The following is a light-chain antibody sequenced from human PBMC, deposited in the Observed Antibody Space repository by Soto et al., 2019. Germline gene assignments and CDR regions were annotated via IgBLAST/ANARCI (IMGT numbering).Light chain of an antibody. J-gene: IGKJ1*01. CDR1: QSISSW. CDR2: KAS. V-gene: IGKV1-5*03. Sequence: DIQMTQSPSTLSASVGDRVTITCRASQSISSWLAWYQQKPGKAPMLLIYKASSLESGVPSRFSGSGSGTEFTLTISSLQPDDFATYDYQQYNSYPLTFGRGTKVEIK. CDR3: QQYNSYPLT.